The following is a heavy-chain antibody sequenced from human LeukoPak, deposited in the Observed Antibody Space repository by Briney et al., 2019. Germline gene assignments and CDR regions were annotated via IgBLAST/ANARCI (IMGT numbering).Heavy chain of an antibody. Sequence: ASVKVSCKASGYTFTDYYMNWVRQAPGQGLEWMGWIHPNSGGIKYAQKFQGRVTMTRDTSISTAYMELSGLTPDDTAVYYCGRKSANRKTSEFDYWGQGTLVTVSS. CDR3: GRKSANRKTSEFDY. J-gene: IGHJ4*02. V-gene: IGHV1-2*02. CDR1: GYTFTDYY. D-gene: IGHD1-14*01. CDR2: IHPNSGGI.